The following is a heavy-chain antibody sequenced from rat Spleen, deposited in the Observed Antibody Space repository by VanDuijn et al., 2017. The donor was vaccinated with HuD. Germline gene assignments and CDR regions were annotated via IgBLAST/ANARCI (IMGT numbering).Heavy chain of an antibody. V-gene: IGHV5-17*01. Sequence: EVQLVESGGGLVQPGNSLKLSCAASGFTFSDYAMAWVRQAPGKGLDWVATITHTGGTTYYPDSVKGRFTVSRENAKSTLFLQMDSLRSEDTATYYCARSVIDYWGQGVMVTVSS. J-gene: IGHJ2*01. CDR2: ITHTGGTT. D-gene: IGHD1-12*01. CDR1: GFTFSDYA. CDR3: ARSVIDY.